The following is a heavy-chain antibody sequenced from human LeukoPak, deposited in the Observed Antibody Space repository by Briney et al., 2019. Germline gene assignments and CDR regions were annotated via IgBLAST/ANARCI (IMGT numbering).Heavy chain of an antibody. CDR1: GFTVSSNY. Sequence: GGSLTLSCAASGFTVSSNYMSWVRQAPGKGLEWVSLIYSGGGTYYGDSVKGRFTISRDNSKNTLYLQMNSLRAEDTAVYYCARDRRLTIFGVVIDSFDYWGQGTLVTVSS. CDR2: IYSGGGT. J-gene: IGHJ4*02. V-gene: IGHV3-66*02. CDR3: ARDRRLTIFGVVIDSFDY. D-gene: IGHD3-3*01.